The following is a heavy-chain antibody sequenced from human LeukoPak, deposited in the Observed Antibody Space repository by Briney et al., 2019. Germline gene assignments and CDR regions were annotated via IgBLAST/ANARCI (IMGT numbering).Heavy chain of an antibody. CDR1: GFTVSSNY. V-gene: IGHV3-53*01. D-gene: IGHD4-17*01. Sequence: PGGSLRLSCAASGFTVSSNYMSWVRQAPGKGLEWVSVIYSGGNTYCADSVKGRFTISRDNFKNTLYLQMNSLGAEDTAVYYCARDTALDPWGQGTLVTVSS. CDR2: IYSGGNT. CDR3: ARDTALDP. J-gene: IGHJ5*02.